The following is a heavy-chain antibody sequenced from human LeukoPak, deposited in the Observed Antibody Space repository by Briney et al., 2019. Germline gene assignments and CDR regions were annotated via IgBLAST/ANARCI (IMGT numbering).Heavy chain of an antibody. CDR3: ARWVDYYDSSGYYYSNWFDP. D-gene: IGHD3-22*01. Sequence: SETLSLTCAVYGGSFSGYYWSWIRQPPGKGLEWIGEINHSGSTNYNPSLKSRVTISVDTSKNQFSLKLSSVTAADTAVYYCARWVDYYDSSGYYYSNWFDPWGQGTLVTVSS. J-gene: IGHJ5*02. V-gene: IGHV4-34*01. CDR2: INHSGST. CDR1: GGSFSGYY.